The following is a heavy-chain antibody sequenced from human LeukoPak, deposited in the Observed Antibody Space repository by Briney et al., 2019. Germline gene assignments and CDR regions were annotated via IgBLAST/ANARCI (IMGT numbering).Heavy chain of an antibody. J-gene: IGHJ4*02. D-gene: IGHD6-19*01. V-gene: IGHV1-18*04. CDR2: TSYNGNT. CDR1: GYTFINYG. CDR3: ARHSGSGWQALGY. Sequence: ASVKVSCKASGYTFINYGISWVRQAPGLGLEWMGWTSYNGNTNYAQKFQDRVTMTTDTSTTTAYMELRSLESDDTAVYYCARHSGSGWQALGYWGRGTLVTVSS.